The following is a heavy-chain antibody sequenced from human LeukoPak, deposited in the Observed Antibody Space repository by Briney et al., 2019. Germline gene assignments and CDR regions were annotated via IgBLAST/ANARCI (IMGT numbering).Heavy chain of an antibody. D-gene: IGHD3-3*01. CDR2: IYYGGST. Sequence: SETLSLTCTVSGGSISSGDYYWSWIRQPPGKGLEWIGYIYYGGSTYYNPSLKSRVTISVDTSKNQFSLKLSSVTAADTAVYYCARAEPGNDFWSGYHYAEYFQHWGQGTLVTVSS. J-gene: IGHJ1*01. V-gene: IGHV4-30-4*08. CDR3: ARAEPGNDFWSGYHYAEYFQH. CDR1: GGSISSGDYY.